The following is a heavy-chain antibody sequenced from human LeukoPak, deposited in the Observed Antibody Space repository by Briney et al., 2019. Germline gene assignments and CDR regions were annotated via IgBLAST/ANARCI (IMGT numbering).Heavy chain of an antibody. V-gene: IGHV4-34*01. CDR1: GGSFSGYY. CDR2: INHSGST. Sequence: SETLSLTCAVYGGSFSGYYWSWIRQPPGKGLEWIGEINHSGSTNYNPSLKSRVTISVDTSKNQFSLKLSSVTAAGTAVYYCASSLWFGELLSWGQGTLVTVSS. D-gene: IGHD3-10*01. CDR3: ASSLWFGELLS. J-gene: IGHJ4*02.